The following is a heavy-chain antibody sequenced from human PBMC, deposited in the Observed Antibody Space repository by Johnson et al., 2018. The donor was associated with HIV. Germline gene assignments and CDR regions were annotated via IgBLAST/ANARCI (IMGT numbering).Heavy chain of an antibody. Sequence: VQLVESGGGLVQPGGSLRLSGEASGFTFSRNYMTGVRQAPGRGLEWASVFYRGGSTYYADSLKGGFTISRDNPKNTLYLQMNSLRAEDTAVYYCASKIVVVPGGVGTFDIWGQGTMVTVSS. D-gene: IGHD3-22*01. CDR2: FYRGGST. CDR1: GFTFSRNY. CDR3: ASKIVVVPGGVGTFDI. V-gene: IGHV3-66*01. J-gene: IGHJ3*02.